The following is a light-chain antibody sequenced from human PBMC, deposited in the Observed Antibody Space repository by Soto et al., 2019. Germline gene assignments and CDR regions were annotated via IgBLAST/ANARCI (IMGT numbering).Light chain of an antibody. CDR1: SSDIGAYDY. CDR2: AVT. Sequence: QSVLTQPASVSGFPGQSISISCTGTSSDIGAYDYVSWHQQYPGKAPKLIIFAVTNRPSGISDRFSASKSGNTASLAISGRQAEDEADYYCSSHTTSNTWVFGAGTQLTVL. V-gene: IGLV2-14*01. CDR3: SSHTTSNTWV. J-gene: IGLJ3*02.